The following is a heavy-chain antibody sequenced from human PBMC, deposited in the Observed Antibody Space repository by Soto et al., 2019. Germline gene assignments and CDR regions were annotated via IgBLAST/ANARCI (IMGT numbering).Heavy chain of an antibody. Sequence: GGSLRLSCAASGFTVSSTYLTWVRQAPGKGLEWVAILYTGTDTVYADSVKGRFTISRDSSKNTLFLHMNSLGAEDTAVYYCAKSLSTAVNYGLDVWGQGTSVTVSS. V-gene: IGHV3-53*01. J-gene: IGHJ6*02. D-gene: IGHD2-2*01. CDR3: AKSLSTAVNYGLDV. CDR1: GFTVSSTY. CDR2: LYTGTDT.